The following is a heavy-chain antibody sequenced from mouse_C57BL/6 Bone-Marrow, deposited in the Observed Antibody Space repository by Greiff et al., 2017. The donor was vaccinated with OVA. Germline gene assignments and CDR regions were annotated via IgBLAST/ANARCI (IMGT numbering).Heavy chain of an antibody. CDR2: IYPNSGST. Sequence: QVQLQQSGAELVKPGASVKLSCKASGYTFTSYWMHWVKQRPGQGLEWIGMIYPNSGSTNYNEKFKSKATLTVDKSSSPAYLQLSSLTSEDSAVYYCARCRPGYFDFWGQGTTVTVSS. CDR3: ARCRPGYFDF. V-gene: IGHV1-64*01. J-gene: IGHJ1*01. D-gene: IGHD3-1*01. CDR1: GYTFTSYW.